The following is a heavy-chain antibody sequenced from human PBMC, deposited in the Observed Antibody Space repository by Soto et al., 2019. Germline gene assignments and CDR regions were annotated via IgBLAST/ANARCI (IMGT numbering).Heavy chain of an antibody. D-gene: IGHD3-22*01. V-gene: IGHV1-2*02. J-gene: IGHJ4*02. CDR1: GYTFTGYY. CDR2: INFNSGFT. CDR3: ARGYYYDSSTYPTRFDY. Sequence: ASVKVSCKAAGYTFTGYYLHWVRLAPGQGLEWMGWINFNSGFTNYAQKFQGRVTMTRDTSITTAYMDLNSLSAEDTAVYYCARGYYYDSSTYPTRFDYWGQGTLVTVYS.